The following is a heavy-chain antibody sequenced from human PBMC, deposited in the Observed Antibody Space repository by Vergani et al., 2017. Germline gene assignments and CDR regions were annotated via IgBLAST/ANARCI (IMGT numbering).Heavy chain of an antibody. CDR1: GFTFSSYG. CDR3: ARDGAYSGSYYEWGSSWFDP. J-gene: IGHJ5*02. D-gene: IGHD1-26*01. CDR2: IWYDGSNK. Sequence: QVQLVESGGGVVQPGRSLRLSCAASGFTFSSYGMHWVRQAPGKGLEWVAVIWYDGSNKYYADSVKGLFTISRDNSKNTLYLQMNSLRAEDTAVYYCARDGAYSGSYYEWGSSWFDPWGQGTLVTVSS. V-gene: IGHV3-33*01.